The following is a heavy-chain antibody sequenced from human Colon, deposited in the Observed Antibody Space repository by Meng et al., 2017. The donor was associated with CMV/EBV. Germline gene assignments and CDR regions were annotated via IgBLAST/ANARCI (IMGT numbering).Heavy chain of an antibody. J-gene: IGHJ4*02. CDR3: ARVRGDWFFDY. D-gene: IGHD2-21*01. Sequence: GESLKISCEVSGFTFNTYFMTWVRQISGKGLEWVAAISSSGDRTYYADSMEGRFTISRDNSKNTLYLQMGSLKTDDMAVYYCARVRGDWFFDYWGQGTLVTVSS. CDR2: ISSSGDRT. CDR1: GFTFNTYF. V-gene: IGHV3-64*02.